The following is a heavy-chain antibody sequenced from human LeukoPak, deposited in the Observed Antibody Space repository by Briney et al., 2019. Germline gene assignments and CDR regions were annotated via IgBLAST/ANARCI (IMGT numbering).Heavy chain of an antibody. J-gene: IGHJ4*02. CDR2: IYPGDSDT. CDR3: ARGYCSSTSCPDYFDY. D-gene: IGHD2-2*01. V-gene: IGHV5-51*01. Sequence: KSGESLKISCKGSGYSFTSYWIGWVRQMPGKGLEWMGIIYPGDSDTRYSPSFQGQVTISADKSISTAYLQWSSLKASDTAMYYCARGYCSSTSCPDYFDYWGQGTLVTVSS. CDR1: GYSFTSYW.